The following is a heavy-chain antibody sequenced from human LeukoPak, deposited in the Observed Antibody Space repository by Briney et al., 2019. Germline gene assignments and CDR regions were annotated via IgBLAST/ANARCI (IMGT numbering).Heavy chain of an antibody. J-gene: IGHJ6*03. CDR3: ARDLESPGELKYYYYMDV. V-gene: IGHV1-2*02. Sequence: ASVKVSCKASGYTLTGYYIHWVRQAPGQGLEWMGGINPYTGDTNSAQKFQGRVTMTRDTSISTAYMELSRLTSDDSAVYYCARDLESPGELKYYYYMDVWGNGTTVTVSS. CDR1: GYTLTGYY. CDR2: INPYTGDT. D-gene: IGHD1-26*01.